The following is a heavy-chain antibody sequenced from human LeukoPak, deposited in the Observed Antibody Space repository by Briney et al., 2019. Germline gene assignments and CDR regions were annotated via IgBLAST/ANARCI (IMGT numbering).Heavy chain of an antibody. D-gene: IGHD6-19*01. CDR3: ARVGWYSSGWYYFDY. J-gene: IGHJ4*02. V-gene: IGHV4-38-2*02. Sequence: SETLSLTCTVSGYSISSGYYWGWIRQPPGKGLEWIGSIYHSGSTYYNPSLKSRVTISVDTSKNQFSLKLSSVTAADTAVYYCARVGWYSSGWYYFDYWGQGTLVTVSS. CDR1: GYSISSGYY. CDR2: IYHSGST.